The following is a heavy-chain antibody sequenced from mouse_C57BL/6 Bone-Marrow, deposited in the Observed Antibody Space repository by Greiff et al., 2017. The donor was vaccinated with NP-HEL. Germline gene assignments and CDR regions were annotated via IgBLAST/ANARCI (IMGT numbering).Heavy chain of an antibody. CDR2: IYPRRGNT. J-gene: IGHJ4*01. V-gene: IGHV1-81*01. CDR1: GYTFTSYG. Sequence: QVQLQQSGAELARPGASVKLSCKASGYTFTSYGISWVKQRTGQGLEWIGEIYPRRGNTYYNEKFKGKATLTADKSSSTAYMELRSLTSEDSAVYFCARGYGSSYKDYAMDYWGQGTSVTVSS. D-gene: IGHD1-1*01. CDR3: ARGYGSSYKDYAMDY.